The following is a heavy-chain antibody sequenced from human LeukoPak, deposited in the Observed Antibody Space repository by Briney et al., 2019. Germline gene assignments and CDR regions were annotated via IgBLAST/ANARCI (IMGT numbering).Heavy chain of an antibody. V-gene: IGHV4-61*02. J-gene: IGHJ4*02. D-gene: IGHD3-10*01. CDR1: GCSFSSVADY. Sequence: MTSQTLSLTCTVSGCSFSSVADYWNWIPPPAGKGLVWVGRIYVSGSTDYNPSLESRVSMSLDTSENQFSLKLSSVTAADTAVYYCARGGYYGACDYWGQGTLVTVAS. CDR2: IYVSGST. CDR3: ARGGYYGACDY.